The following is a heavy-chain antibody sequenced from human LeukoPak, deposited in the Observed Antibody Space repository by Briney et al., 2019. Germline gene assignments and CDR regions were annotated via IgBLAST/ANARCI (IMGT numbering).Heavy chain of an antibody. J-gene: IGHJ4*02. CDR2: INSGSTYT. CDR3: ARSLTTLTYEGY. CDR1: GFMFSSNW. D-gene: IGHD1-1*01. Sequence: GGSLRLSCAASGFMFSSNWMSWVRQAPGKGLEWVSSINSGSTYTYYTESVKGRFTVSRDNAKNSLFLQMNSLRAEDTAIYYCARSLTTLTYEGYWGQGTLVTVSS. V-gene: IGHV3-21*01.